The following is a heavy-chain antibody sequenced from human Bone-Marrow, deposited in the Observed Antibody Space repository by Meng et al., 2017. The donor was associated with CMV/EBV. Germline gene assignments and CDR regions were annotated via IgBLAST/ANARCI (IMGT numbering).Heavy chain of an antibody. CDR2: IYPGDSDT. CDR3: AGLAWDYYYGMDV. D-gene: IGHD1-26*01. V-gene: IGHV5-51*01. Sequence: KVSCKGSGYSFTSYWIGWVRQTPGKGLEWMGIIYPGDSDTRYSPSFQGQVTISTDKSISTAYLQWSSLKASDTAMYYCAGLAWDYYYGMDVWGQRTTVTVSS. CDR1: GYSFTSYW. J-gene: IGHJ6*02.